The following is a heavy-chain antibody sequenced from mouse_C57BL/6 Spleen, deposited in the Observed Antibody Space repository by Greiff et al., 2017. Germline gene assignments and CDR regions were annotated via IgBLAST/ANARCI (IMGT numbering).Heavy chain of an antibody. V-gene: IGHV10-1*01. J-gene: IGHJ1*03. CDR2: IRSKSNNYAT. Sequence: EVNVVESGGGLVQPKGSLKLSCAASGFSFNTYAMNWVRQAPGKGLEWVARIRSKSNNYATYYADSVKDRFTISRDDSESMLYRQMNNLKTEDTAMYYCVRRFGGYYWYFDVWGTGTTVTVSS. CDR3: VRRFGGYYWYFDV. D-gene: IGHD1-1*02. CDR1: GFSFNTYA.